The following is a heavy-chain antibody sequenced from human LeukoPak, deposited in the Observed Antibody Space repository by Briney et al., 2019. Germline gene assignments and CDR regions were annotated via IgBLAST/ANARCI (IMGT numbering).Heavy chain of an antibody. J-gene: IGHJ5*02. D-gene: IGHD2-15*01. V-gene: IGHV3-23*01. CDR1: GFTFSSYA. CDR3: AKVNLGYCSGGSCFSGWFDP. CDR2: ISGSGGST. Sequence: GGSLRLSCAAPGFTFSSYAMSWVRQAPGKGLEWVSAISGSGGSTYYADSVKGRFTISRDNSKNTLYLQMNSLRAEDTAVYYCAKVNLGYCSGGSCFSGWFDPWGQGTLVTVSS.